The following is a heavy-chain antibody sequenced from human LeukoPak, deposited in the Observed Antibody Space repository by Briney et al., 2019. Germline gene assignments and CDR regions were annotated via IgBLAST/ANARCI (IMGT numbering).Heavy chain of an antibody. D-gene: IGHD3-22*01. CDR1: GFTFSSYS. CDR2: ISSSSSYI. J-gene: IGHJ4*02. CDR3: ARDANYYYSSGVDY. Sequence: GGSLRLSCAASGFTFSSYSMNWVRQAPGKGLEWVSSISSSSSYIYYADSVKGRFTISRDNAKNSLYLQMNSLRAEDTAVYYCARDANYYYSSGVDYWGQGTLVTVSS. V-gene: IGHV3-21*01.